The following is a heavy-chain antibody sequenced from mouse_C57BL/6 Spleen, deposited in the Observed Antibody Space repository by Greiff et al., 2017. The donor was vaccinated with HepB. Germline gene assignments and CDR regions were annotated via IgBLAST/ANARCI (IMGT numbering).Heavy chain of an antibody. D-gene: IGHD2-12*01. CDR2: INYDGSST. V-gene: IGHV5-16*01. CDR1: GFTFSDYY. CDR3: ARDAGLTTYFDV. Sequence: EVKLMESEGGLVQPGSSMKLSCTASGFTFSDYYMAWVRQVPEKGLEWVANINYDGSSTYYLDSLKSRFIISRDNAKNILYLQMSSLKSEDTATYYCARDAGLTTYFDVWGTGTTVTVSS. J-gene: IGHJ1*03.